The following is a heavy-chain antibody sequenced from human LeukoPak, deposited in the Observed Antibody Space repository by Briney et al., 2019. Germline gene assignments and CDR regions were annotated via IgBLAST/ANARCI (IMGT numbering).Heavy chain of an antibody. J-gene: IGHJ6*03. Sequence: GGSLRLSCEGSGFSFSSYWMTWVRQSPGKGPEWVANIKQDESERYTVDSVKGRFTISRDNAKNSVYLHMNSLRAEDTALYYCARLSAYYYGSIFYYYMDVWGKGTTVTVSS. V-gene: IGHV3-7*01. D-gene: IGHD3-10*01. CDR3: ARLSAYYYGSIFYYYMDV. CDR2: IKQDESER. CDR1: GFSFSSYW.